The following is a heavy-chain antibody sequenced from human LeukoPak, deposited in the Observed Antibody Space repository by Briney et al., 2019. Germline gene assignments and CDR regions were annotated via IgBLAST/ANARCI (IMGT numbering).Heavy chain of an antibody. J-gene: IGHJ4*02. CDR2: IYYSGST. CDR1: GGSISSGGYS. Sequence: PSETLSLTCAVSGGSISSGGYSWSWIRQPPGKGLEWIGYIYYSGSTYYNPSLKSRVTISVDTSKNQFSLKLSSVTAADTAVYYCARLHYFDYWGQGTLVTVSS. CDR3: ARLHYFDY. V-gene: IGHV4-30-4*07.